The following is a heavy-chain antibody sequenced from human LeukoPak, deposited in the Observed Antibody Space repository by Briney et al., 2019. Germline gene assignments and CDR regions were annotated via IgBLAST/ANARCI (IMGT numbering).Heavy chain of an antibody. J-gene: IGHJ5*02. Sequence: PGGSLRLSCAASGFTFRNYAMNWVRQAPGKGLEWVSGISDSGGVIDYADSVKGRFTISRDTSKNTLYLQMDSLRSDDTAVYYCAKSSAGITWFDPWGQGTLVTVSS. D-gene: IGHD1-1*01. V-gene: IGHV3-23*01. CDR3: AKSSAGITWFDP. CDR2: ISDSGGVI. CDR1: GFTFRNYA.